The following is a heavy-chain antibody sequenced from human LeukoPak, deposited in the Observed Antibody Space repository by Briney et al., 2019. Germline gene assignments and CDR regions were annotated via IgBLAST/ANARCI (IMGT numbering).Heavy chain of an antibody. Sequence: SETLSLTCTVSGYSISSGYYWGWIRQPPGKGLEWIGSIYHSGSTYYNPSLKSRVTISVDTSKNQFSLKLSSVTAADTAVYYCARRQIYFDHWGQGTLVTVSS. J-gene: IGHJ4*02. V-gene: IGHV4-38-2*02. CDR2: IYHSGST. CDR1: GYSISSGYY. CDR3: ARRQIYFDH.